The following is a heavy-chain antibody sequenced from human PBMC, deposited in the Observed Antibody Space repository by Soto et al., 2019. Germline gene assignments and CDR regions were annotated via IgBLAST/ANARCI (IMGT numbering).Heavy chain of an antibody. V-gene: IGHV1-18*01. Sequence: GASVKVSCKASGYTFTSYGISWVRQAPGQRLEWMGWINPASGKTKYSQKFQGRVTITADTSTSTAYMELSSLRSDDTAVYYCAREGDMKFHSDSSDEPGYWGQGTLVTVSS. CDR3: AREGDMKFHSDSSDEPGY. CDR1: GYTFTSYG. CDR2: INPASGKT. J-gene: IGHJ4*02. D-gene: IGHD3-22*01.